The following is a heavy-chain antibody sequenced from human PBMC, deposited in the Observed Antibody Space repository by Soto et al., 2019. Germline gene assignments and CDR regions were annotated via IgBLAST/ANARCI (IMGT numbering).Heavy chain of an antibody. CDR3: ARDDYGGKGPL. D-gene: IGHD4-17*01. Sequence: SVKVSCKACGGSFSSYARSWVRQAPGQGLEWMGGIIPIFGTANYAQKFQGRVTITADESTSTAYMELSSLRSEDTAVYYCARDDYGGKGPLWGQGTLVTVSS. V-gene: IGHV1-69*13. CDR1: GGSFSSYA. CDR2: IIPIFGTA. J-gene: IGHJ4*02.